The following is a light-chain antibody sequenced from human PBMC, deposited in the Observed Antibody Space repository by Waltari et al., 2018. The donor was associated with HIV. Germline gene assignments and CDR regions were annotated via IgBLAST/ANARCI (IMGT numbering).Light chain of an antibody. CDR1: QNIDTY. J-gene: IGKJ4*01. V-gene: IGKV1-9*01. CDR3: QQLKSYPLT. Sequence: DIQLTQSPALPSASVGDRVTISCRASQNIDTYLAWYRQKPGKAPELLIYAASTLQYGVSSRFSGSGSGTEFTLTISGLQPEDFATYFCQQLKSYPLTFGGGTTVE. CDR2: AAS.